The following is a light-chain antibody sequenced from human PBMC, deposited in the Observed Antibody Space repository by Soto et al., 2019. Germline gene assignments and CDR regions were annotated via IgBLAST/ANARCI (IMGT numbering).Light chain of an antibody. CDR2: LGS. CDR1: HSLLHSNGYNY. Sequence: DIVMTQSPLSLPVTPGEPASISCRSSHSLLHSNGYNYLDWYLQKPGQSPQLLIYLGSNRASGVPDRFSGSGSGTDFTLKISRVEAEDVGVYYCMQGTHWPRTFGQGTKVDIK. V-gene: IGKV2-28*01. J-gene: IGKJ1*01. CDR3: MQGTHWPRT.